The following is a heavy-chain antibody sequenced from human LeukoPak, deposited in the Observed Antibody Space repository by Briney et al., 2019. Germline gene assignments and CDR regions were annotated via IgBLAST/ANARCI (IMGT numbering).Heavy chain of an antibody. CDR1: GFTFSSYW. CDR2: IKQDGSEK. CDR3: AKIRPPAYDI. D-gene: IGHD3-3*02. Sequence: GGSLRLSCAASGFTFSSYWMSWVRQAPGKGLEWVANIKQDGSEKYVDSVKGRFTISRDNAKNSLYLQMNSLRAEDTAVYYCAKIRPPAYDIWGQGTMVTVSS. V-gene: IGHV3-7*03. J-gene: IGHJ3*02.